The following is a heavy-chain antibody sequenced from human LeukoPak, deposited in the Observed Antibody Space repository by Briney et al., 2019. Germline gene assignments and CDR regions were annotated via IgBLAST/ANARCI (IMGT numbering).Heavy chain of an antibody. CDR3: AKKYSSGRRPYDYYMDV. CDR2: IRYDGSDK. D-gene: IGHD6-19*01. Sequence: GGSLRLSCAASGFTFSSYGMNWVRQAPGKGLEWVAFIRYDGSDKYYADSVKGRFTVSRGNSKNMVYLQMNSLRAEDTAVYYCAKKYSSGRRPYDYYMDVWGKGTTVIVSS. J-gene: IGHJ6*03. CDR1: GFTFSSYG. V-gene: IGHV3-30*02.